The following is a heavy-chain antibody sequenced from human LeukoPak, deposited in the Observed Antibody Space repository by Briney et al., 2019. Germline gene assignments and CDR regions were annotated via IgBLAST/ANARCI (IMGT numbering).Heavy chain of an antibody. J-gene: IGHJ4*02. V-gene: IGHV3-73*01. CDR2: IRSKANSYAT. Sequence: GGSLRLSCAASGFTFSGSAMHWVRQASGKGLEWVGRIRSKANSYATAYAASVKGRFTISRDDSKNTAYLQMNSLKTEDTAVYYCAKWYCTTSTCYYDYWGQGTLVTVSS. CDR1: GFTFSGSA. CDR3: AKWYCTTSTCYYDY. D-gene: IGHD2-8*01.